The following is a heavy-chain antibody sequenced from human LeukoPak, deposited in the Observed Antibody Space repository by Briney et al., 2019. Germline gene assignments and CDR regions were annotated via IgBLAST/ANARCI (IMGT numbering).Heavy chain of an antibody. V-gene: IGHV4-39*02. CDR1: GGSISSSSYY. J-gene: IGHJ3*02. CDR2: IYYSGST. D-gene: IGHD7-27*01. CDR3: ARDGANWGSYYAFDI. Sequence: SETLSLTCTVSGGSISSSSYYWGWIRQPPGKGLEWIGSIYYSGSTYYNPSLKSRVTISVDTSKNQFSLKLSSVTAADTAVYYCARDGANWGSYYAFDIWGQGTMVTVSS.